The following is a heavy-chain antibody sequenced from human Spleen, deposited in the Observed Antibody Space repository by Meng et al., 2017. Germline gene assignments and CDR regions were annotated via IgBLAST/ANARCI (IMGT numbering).Heavy chain of an antibody. J-gene: IGHJ4*02. V-gene: IGHV3-21*01. CDR1: GFTFSSYS. D-gene: IGHD3-22*01. CDR3: ARDRALYYYDSSGYSPFDY. CDR2: ISSSSSYI. Sequence: GESLKISCAASGFTFSSYSMNWVRQAPGKGLEWVSSISSSSSYIYYADSVKGRFTISRDNAKNSLYLQMNSLRAEDTAVYYCARDRALYYYDSSGYSPFDYWGQGTLVTVSS.